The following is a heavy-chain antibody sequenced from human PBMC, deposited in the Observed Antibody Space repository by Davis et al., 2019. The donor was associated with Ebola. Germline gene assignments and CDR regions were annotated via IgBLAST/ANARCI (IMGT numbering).Heavy chain of an antibody. CDR2: IYYSGST. J-gene: IGHJ4*02. Sequence: SETLSLTCTVSGGSVSSGSYYWSWIRQPPGKGLEWIGYIYYSGSTNYNPSLKSRVTIAVDTSKNQFSLKLSSVTAADTAVYYCARVMITFGGVIDPYYFDYWGQGTLVTVSS. V-gene: IGHV4-61*01. D-gene: IGHD3-16*02. CDR3: ARVMITFGGVIDPYYFDY. CDR1: GGSVSSGSYY.